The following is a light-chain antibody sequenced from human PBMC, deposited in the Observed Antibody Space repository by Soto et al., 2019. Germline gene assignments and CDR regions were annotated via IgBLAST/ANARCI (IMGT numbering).Light chain of an antibody. Sequence: LQLTQLPSPLSPSHGDRVTFHIRASQSISSWSAWYQQKPGKAPKLLIYDASSLESGVPARFSGSGPGTEFTLTISSLQPDDFATYNCQPYNSYWTFGQGTKVDIK. CDR1: QSISSW. J-gene: IGKJ1*01. CDR2: DAS. V-gene: IGKV1-5*01. CDR3: QPYNSYWT.